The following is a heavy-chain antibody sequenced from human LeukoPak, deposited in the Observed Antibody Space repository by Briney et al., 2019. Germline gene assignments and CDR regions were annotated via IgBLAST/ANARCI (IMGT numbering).Heavy chain of an antibody. D-gene: IGHD4-23*01. CDR2: ISTSSSYT. Sequence: GGSLRLSCAASGFTFSDYYMSWIRQAPGKGLEWVSYISTSSSYTNYADSVKGRFTTSRDNAKNSLFLQMNSLRAEDTAVYYCARDYHGGADLDYWGQGTLVTVSS. V-gene: IGHV3-11*05. CDR1: GFTFSDYY. J-gene: IGHJ4*02. CDR3: ARDYHGGADLDY.